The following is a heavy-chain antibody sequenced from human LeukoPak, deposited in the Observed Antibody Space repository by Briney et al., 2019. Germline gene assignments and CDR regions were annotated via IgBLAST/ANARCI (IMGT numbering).Heavy chain of an antibody. CDR1: GGTFSSYA. V-gene: IGHV1-69*06. J-gene: IGHJ5*02. CDR2: IIPIFGTA. CDR3: ARGGSEYQLLNWFDP. Sequence: SVKVSCKASGGTFSSYAISWVRQVPGQGLEWMGGIIPIFGTANYAQKFQGRVTITADKSTSTAYMELSSLRSEDTAVYYCARGGSEYQLLNWFDPWGQGTLVTVSS. D-gene: IGHD2-2*01.